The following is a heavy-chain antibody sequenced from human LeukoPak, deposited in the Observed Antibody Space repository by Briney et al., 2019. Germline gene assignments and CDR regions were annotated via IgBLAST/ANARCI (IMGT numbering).Heavy chain of an antibody. J-gene: IGHJ4*02. D-gene: IGHD2-2*01. CDR2: IRQDGGVK. Sequence: GGSLRLSCAASGFTFSSYWMTWVRQAPGKGLERVANIRQDGGVKYYMDSAKGRFTLSRDNAKSSLYLQMNSLRVEDTAMYFCARTVVVVVGASAYFDYWGQGALVTVSS. V-gene: IGHV3-7*03. CDR1: GFTFSSYW. CDR3: ARTVVVVVGASAYFDY.